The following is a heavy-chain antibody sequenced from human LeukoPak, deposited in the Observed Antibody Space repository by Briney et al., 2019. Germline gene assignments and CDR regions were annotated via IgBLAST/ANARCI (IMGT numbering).Heavy chain of an antibody. CDR3: AREVDCSSTSCTGIFDY. J-gene: IGHJ4*02. D-gene: IGHD2-2*01. CDR1: GYTFSSYG. CDR2: ISGYNDNT. Sequence: ASVKVSCKASGYTFSSYGINWVRQAPGQGLEGMGWISGYNDNTNYAQKQNLQGRVTMTTDTSTSTAYMELRSLRSDDTAVYYCAREVDCSSTSCTGIFDYWGQGTLVTVSS. V-gene: IGHV1-18*01.